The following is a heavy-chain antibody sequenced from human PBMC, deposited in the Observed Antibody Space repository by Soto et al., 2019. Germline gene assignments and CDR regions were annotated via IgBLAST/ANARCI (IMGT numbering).Heavy chain of an antibody. Sequence: EVQLLESGGGLVQPGGSLRLSCAAYGYTFRSDAMSWVRQAPGKGLEWVSAISGSGGSTYYADSVKGRFTISRDNSKNTLYLQMNSLRAEDTAVYYCAKVDTAQYYYYGMDVWGQGTTVTVSS. D-gene: IGHD5-18*01. CDR2: ISGSGGST. CDR1: GYTFRSDA. J-gene: IGHJ6*02. CDR3: AKVDTAQYYYYGMDV. V-gene: IGHV3-23*01.